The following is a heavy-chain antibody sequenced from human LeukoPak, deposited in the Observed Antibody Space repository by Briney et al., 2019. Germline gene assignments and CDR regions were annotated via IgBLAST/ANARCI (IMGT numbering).Heavy chain of an antibody. CDR3: ARHSGGTKRDPFDY. J-gene: IGHJ4*02. CDR2: IYHSGST. CDR1: GYSISSGYY. D-gene: IGHD1-1*01. V-gene: IGHV4-38-2*01. Sequence: SETLSLTCAVSGYSISSGYYWGWIRQPPGKGLEWIGSIYHSGSTYYNPSLKSRVTISVDTSKNQFSLKLSSVTAADTAVYYCARHSGGTKRDPFDYWGQGTPVTVSS.